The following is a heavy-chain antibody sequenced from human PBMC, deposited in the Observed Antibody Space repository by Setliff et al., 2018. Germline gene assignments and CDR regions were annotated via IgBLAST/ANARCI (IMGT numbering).Heavy chain of an antibody. Sequence: GGSLRLSCAACGFTFSSYDMHWVRQAPGKGLEWVGFIRSKAYGGTTEYAASVKGRFTISRDDSKSIAYLQMNSLKTEDTAVYYCTKSHDSSGYSAIRLWGQGTMVTVSS. J-gene: IGHJ3*01. CDR3: TKSHDSSGYSAIRL. CDR2: IRSKAYGGTT. D-gene: IGHD3-22*01. CDR1: GFTFSSYD. V-gene: IGHV3-49*04.